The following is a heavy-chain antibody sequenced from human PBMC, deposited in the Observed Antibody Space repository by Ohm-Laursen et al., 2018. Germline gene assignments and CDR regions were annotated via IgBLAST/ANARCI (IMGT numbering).Heavy chain of an antibody. J-gene: IGHJ3*02. CDR2: IKKDGSEK. CDR3: VKSVSRGGYCRHEAFDI. Sequence: SLRLSCAASGFTFSSNCMSWVRHAPGKGLEWMAIIKKDGSEKNYEDSVRRRFTIFRDNATDSLYLQMNSLRADDTAVYYCVKSVSRGGYCRHEAFDIWGQGTMVTVPS. D-gene: IGHD2-15*01. CDR1: GFTFSSNC. V-gene: IGHV3-7*01.